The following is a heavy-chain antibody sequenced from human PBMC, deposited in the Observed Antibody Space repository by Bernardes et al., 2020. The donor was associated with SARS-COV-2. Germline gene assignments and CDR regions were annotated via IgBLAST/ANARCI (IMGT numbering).Heavy chain of an antibody. V-gene: IGHV3-30-3*02. CDR3: AKDLIAGTLGGLPQTFDY. J-gene: IGHJ4*02. D-gene: IGHD3-16*01. Sequence: GGSLRLSCTASGFTFSSSAMHWVRQAPGKGPEWVAVISNDGSIKYYTDSVKGRFTISRDNSKNTLYLQMSSLRAEDTAVYFCAKDLIAGTLGGLPQTFDYWGQGTLVTVSS. CDR2: ISNDGSIK. CDR1: GFTFSSSA.